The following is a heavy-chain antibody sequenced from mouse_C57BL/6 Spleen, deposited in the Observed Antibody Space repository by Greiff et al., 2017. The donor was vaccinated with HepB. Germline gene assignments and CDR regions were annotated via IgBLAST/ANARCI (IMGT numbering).Heavy chain of an antibody. J-gene: IGHJ4*01. CDR2: ISSGGSYT. CDR3: ARHGDSNYVYAMDY. CDR1: GFTFSSYG. D-gene: IGHD2-5*01. Sequence: EVILVESGGDLVKPGGSLKLSCAASGFTFSSYGMSWVRQTPDKRLEWVATISSGGSYTYYPDSVKGRFTISRDNAKNTLYLQMSSLKSEDTAMYYCARHGDSNYVYAMDYWGQGTSVTVSS. V-gene: IGHV5-6*01.